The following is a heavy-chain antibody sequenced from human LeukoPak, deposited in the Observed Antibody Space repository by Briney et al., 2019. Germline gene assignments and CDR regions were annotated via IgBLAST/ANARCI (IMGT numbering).Heavy chain of an antibody. CDR1: GFTFSSYA. V-gene: IGHV3-23*01. Sequence: SGGSLRLSCAASGFTFSSYAMSWVRQAPGKGLEWVSAISGSGGSTYYADSVKGRFTISRDNSKNTLYLQMNRLRAQETPVYYCAKDRFYYDSRGLTHDYWGQGPLVTVSS. CDR2: ISGSGGST. D-gene: IGHD3-22*01. J-gene: IGHJ4*02. CDR3: AKDRFYYDSRGLTHDY.